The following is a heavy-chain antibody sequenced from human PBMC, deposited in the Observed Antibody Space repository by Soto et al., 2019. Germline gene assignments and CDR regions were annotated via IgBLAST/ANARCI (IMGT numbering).Heavy chain of an antibody. CDR1: GGSFSGYY. V-gene: IGHV4-34*01. J-gene: IGHJ5*02. D-gene: IGHD3-22*01. CDR3: ARGLPRTMVVVVIRGNWFDP. Sequence: SETLSLTCAVYGGSFSGYYWSWIRQPPGKGLEWIGEINHSGSTNYNPSLKSRVTISVDTSKNQFSLKLSSVTAADTAVYYCARGLPRTMVVVVIRGNWFDPWGQGTLVTVSS. CDR2: INHSGST.